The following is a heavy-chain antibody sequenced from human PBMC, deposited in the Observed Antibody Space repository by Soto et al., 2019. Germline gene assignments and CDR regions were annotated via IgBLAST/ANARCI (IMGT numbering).Heavy chain of an antibody. CDR3: AKGGVGVLFDY. D-gene: IGHD2-8*02. Sequence: QVQLVESGGGVVQPGRSLRLSCAASGFTFSSYGMHWVRQAPGKGLEWVAVISYDGSNKYYADSVKGRFTTSRDNSKNTLYLQMNSLRAEDTAVYYCAKGGVGVLFDYWGQGTLVTVSS. J-gene: IGHJ4*02. CDR1: GFTFSSYG. CDR2: ISYDGSNK. V-gene: IGHV3-30*18.